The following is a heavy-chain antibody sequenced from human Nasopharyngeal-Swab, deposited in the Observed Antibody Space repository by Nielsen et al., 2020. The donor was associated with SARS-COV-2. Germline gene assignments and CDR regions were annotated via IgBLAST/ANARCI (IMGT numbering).Heavy chain of an antibody. CDR1: GGSFSGYY. J-gene: IGHJ6*02. V-gene: IGHV4-34*01. CDR2: INHSVST. CDR3: ARGEGVLKHTYYYGSGSSYLYYYGMDV. Sequence: GSLSLSCAVYGGSFSGYYWSWIRQPPGKGLEWIGEINHSVSTNYNPSLKSRVTISVDTSKNQFSLKLSPVTAADTAVYYCARGEGVLKHTYYYGSGSSYLYYYGMDVWGQGTTVTVSS. D-gene: IGHD3-10*01.